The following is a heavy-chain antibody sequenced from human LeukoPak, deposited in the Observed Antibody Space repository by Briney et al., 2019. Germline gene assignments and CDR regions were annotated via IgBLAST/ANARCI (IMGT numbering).Heavy chain of an antibody. CDR2: IKQDGSEK. Sequence: GGSLRLSCAASGFTFSSYWMSWVRQAPGKGLEWVANIKQDGSEKYYVDSVKGRFTISRDNAKNSLYLQMNSLRAEDTAVYYCAREMTTPDDAFVIWGQGTMVTVSS. J-gene: IGHJ3*02. V-gene: IGHV3-7*01. CDR1: GFTFSSYW. CDR3: AREMTTPDDAFVI. D-gene: IGHD4-11*01.